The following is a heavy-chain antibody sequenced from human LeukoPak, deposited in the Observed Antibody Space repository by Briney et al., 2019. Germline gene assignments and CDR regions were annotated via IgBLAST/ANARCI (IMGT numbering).Heavy chain of an antibody. J-gene: IGHJ1*01. CDR1: GYTLTELS. Sequence: ASVKVSCKVSGYTLTELSMHWVRQAPGKGLEWMGGFDPEDGETIYAQKFQGRVTMTEDTSTDTAYMELSSLRSEDTAVYYCATLYILTGYSYFQHWGQGTLVTVSS. CDR2: FDPEDGET. V-gene: IGHV1-24*01. CDR3: ATLYILTGYSYFQH. D-gene: IGHD3-9*01.